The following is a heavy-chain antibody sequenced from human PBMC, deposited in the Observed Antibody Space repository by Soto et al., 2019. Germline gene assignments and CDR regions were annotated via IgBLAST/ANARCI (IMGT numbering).Heavy chain of an antibody. Sequence: SSETLSLTCAVSGGSISSGGYSWSWIRQPPGKGLEWIGYIYHSGSTYYNPSLKSRVTISVDRSKNQFSLKLSSVTAADTAAYYCARLGLRPPWADFWSGYAVEDAFDIWGQGTMVTVSS. J-gene: IGHJ3*02. D-gene: IGHD3-3*01. CDR2: IYHSGST. CDR3: ARLGLRPPWADFWSGYAVEDAFDI. V-gene: IGHV4-30-2*01. CDR1: GGSISSGGYS.